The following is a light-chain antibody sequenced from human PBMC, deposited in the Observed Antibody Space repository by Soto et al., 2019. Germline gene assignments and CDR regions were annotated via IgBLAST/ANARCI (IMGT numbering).Light chain of an antibody. CDR2: EVS. CDR3: SSFTSINTWV. V-gene: IGLV2-14*01. J-gene: IGLJ3*02. Sequence: QSALTQPASVSGSPGQSITISCTGTSSDVGGYNYVSWYQQHPGKAPKLMIYEVSNRPSGVSNRFSGSKSGNTASLTISGLQAEYAAYHYFSSFTSINTWVFGCGTKLTVL. CDR1: SSDVGGYNY.